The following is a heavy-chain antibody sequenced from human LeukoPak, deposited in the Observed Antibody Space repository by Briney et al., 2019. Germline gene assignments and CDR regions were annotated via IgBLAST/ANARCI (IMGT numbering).Heavy chain of an antibody. CDR3: ARSFRVVTAYYFDY. CDR1: GGSISSSSYY. D-gene: IGHD2-21*02. CDR2: IYYSGST. V-gene: IGHV4-39*01. J-gene: IGHJ4*02. Sequence: SETLSLTCTVSGGSISSSSYYWGWIRQPPGKGLEWIGSIYYSGSTYYNPSLKSRVTISVDTSKNQFSLKLSSVTAADTAVYYCARSFRVVTAYYFDYWGQGTLVTVSS.